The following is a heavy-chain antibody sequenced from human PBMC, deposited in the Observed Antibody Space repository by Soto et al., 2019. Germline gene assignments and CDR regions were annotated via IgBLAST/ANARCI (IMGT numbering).Heavy chain of an antibody. CDR1: GYTLTELS. J-gene: IGHJ4*02. CDR2: FDPEDGET. CDR3: ATSLGYSYGYYFDY. V-gene: IGHV1-24*01. Sequence: QVQLVQSGAEVKKPGASVKVSCKVSGYTLTELSMHWVRQAPGKGLEWMGGFDPEDGETIYAQKFQGRVTMTEDTSTDTAYMELSRLRSEDKAGYYWATSLGYSYGYYFDYWGQGTLVTVSS. D-gene: IGHD5-18*01.